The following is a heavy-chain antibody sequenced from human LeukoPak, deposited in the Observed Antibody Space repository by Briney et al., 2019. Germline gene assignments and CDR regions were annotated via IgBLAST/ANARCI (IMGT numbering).Heavy chain of an antibody. CDR3: ARVSGYSSSWYGPFDY. CDR2: ISSSSSYI. J-gene: IGHJ4*02. V-gene: IGHV3-21*01. CDR1: GFTFSSYS. D-gene: IGHD6-13*01. Sequence: PGGSLGLSCAASGFTFSSYSMNWVRQAPGKGLEWVSSISSSSSYIYYADSVKGRFTISRDNAKNSLYLQMNSLRAEDTAVYYCARVSGYSSSWYGPFDYWGQGTLVTVSS.